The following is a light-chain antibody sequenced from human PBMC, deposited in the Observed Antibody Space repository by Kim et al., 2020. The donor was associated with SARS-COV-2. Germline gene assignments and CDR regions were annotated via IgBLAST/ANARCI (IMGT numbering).Light chain of an antibody. V-gene: IGKV3-20*01. CDR3: QQYSSSPPT. CDR1: QSVSSTY. CDR2: GAS. Sequence: EIVLTQSPGTLSLSPGERATLSCRASQSVSSTYLAWYQHKPGQAPRLVIYGASSRATGIPDRFSGSGSGTDFTLTISRPEPEDFAVYCCQQYSSSPPTFGQGTKVDIK. J-gene: IGKJ1*01.